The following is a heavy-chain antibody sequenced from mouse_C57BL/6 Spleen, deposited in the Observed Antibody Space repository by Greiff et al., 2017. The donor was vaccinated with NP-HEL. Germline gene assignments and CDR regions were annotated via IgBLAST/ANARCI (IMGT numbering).Heavy chain of an antibody. CDR1: GYTFTSYG. V-gene: IGHV1-81*01. Sequence: QVQLKQSGAELARPGASVKLSCKASGYTFTSYGISWVKQRTGQGLEWIGEIYPRSGNTYYNEKFKGKATLTADKSSSTAYMELRSLTSEYSAVYFCARDEVDYYAMDYWGQGTSVTVSS. CDR2: IYPRSGNT. J-gene: IGHJ4*01. CDR3: ARDEVDYYAMDY.